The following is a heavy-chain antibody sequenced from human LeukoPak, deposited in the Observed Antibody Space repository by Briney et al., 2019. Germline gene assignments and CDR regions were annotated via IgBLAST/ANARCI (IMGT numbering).Heavy chain of an antibody. V-gene: IGHV1-2*02. CDR1: GYTFTGYY. CDR2: INPNSGGT. Sequence: GASVKVSCKASGYTFTGYYMHWVRQAPGQGLEWMGWINPNSGGTNYAQKFQGRATMTRDTSISTAYMELSRLRSDDTAVYYCARAPPHVYYDFWSGYSPYYGMDVWGQGTTVTVSS. J-gene: IGHJ6*02. D-gene: IGHD3-3*01. CDR3: ARAPPHVYYDFWSGYSPYYGMDV.